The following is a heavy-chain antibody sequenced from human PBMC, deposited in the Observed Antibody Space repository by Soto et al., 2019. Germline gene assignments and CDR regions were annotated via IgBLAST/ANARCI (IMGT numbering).Heavy chain of an antibody. CDR3: ARDRAYKWFDL. V-gene: IGHV3-7*01. Sequence: EVQLGESGGGLVQSGGSLRLSCAGSGFTFNTSWMNWVRQAPGKGLEWVASTVPDGSQTYSLDSLKGRFTISRDNGKRSLYLQMNSLRVDDTAISYCARDRAYKWFDLWGQGTLVTVSS. J-gene: IGHJ5*02. CDR1: GFTFNTSW. CDR2: TVPDGSQT.